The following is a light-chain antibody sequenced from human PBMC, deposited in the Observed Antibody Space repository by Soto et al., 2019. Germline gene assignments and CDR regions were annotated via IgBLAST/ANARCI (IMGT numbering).Light chain of an antibody. CDR2: EVS. J-gene: IGLJ1*01. CDR1: SSDVDTYNY. Sequence: QSALTQPASVSGSPGQSITISCTGTSSDVDTYNYVSWYQQHPGKAPKLMIYEVSNRPSGVSNRFSGSKSGNTASLTISGLQAEDEADYYCSSYTSSPFGTGTKVTVL. V-gene: IGLV2-14*01. CDR3: SSYTSSP.